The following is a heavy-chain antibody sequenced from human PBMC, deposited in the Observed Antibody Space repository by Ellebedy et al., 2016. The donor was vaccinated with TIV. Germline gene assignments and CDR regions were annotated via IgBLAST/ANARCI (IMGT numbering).Heavy chain of an antibody. J-gene: IGHJ4*02. D-gene: IGHD3-10*01. V-gene: IGHV3-48*02. Sequence: GESLKISCAASGFTFSSYTMNWVRQAPGKGLEWVAYITSHSSTIYYADSVKGRFTVSRDNAKNSLYLQMNSLRDDDTAVYYCARDRAPDYWGQGTLVTVSS. CDR1: GFTFSSYT. CDR2: ITSHSSTI. CDR3: ARDRAPDY.